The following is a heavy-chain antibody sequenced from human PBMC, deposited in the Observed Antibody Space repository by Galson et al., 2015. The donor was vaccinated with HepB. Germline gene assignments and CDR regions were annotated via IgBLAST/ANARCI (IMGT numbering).Heavy chain of an antibody. J-gene: IGHJ4*02. CDR1: GGTFSSYA. CDR2: MNPNSGNT. Sequence: SVKVSCKASGGTFSSYAISWVRQATGQGLEWMGWMNPNSGNTGYAQKFQGRVTMTRNTSISTAYMELSSLRSEDTAVYYCARARGGYEIDYWGQGTLVTVSS. V-gene: IGHV1-8*02. D-gene: IGHD5-12*01. CDR3: ARARGGYEIDY.